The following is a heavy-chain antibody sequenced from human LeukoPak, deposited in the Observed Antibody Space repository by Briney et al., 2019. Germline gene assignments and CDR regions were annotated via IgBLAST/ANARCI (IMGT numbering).Heavy chain of an antibody. Sequence: ASVKVSCKASGYTFTSYYIHWVRQAPGQGLEWMGVINPSGGSTSYAQKFQGRVTMTRDTSTSTVYMELSRLRSDDTAVYYCARVPASWSPFDYWGQGTLVTVSS. CDR3: ARVPASWSPFDY. J-gene: IGHJ4*02. CDR2: INPSGGST. D-gene: IGHD3-3*01. V-gene: IGHV1-46*01. CDR1: GYTFTSYY.